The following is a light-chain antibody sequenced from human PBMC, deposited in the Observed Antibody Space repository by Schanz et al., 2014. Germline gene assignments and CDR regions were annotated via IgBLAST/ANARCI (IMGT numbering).Light chain of an antibody. Sequence: DIQLTQSPASLSASMGDRVTITCRANQSISTYLSWYQLTPGEAPKFLIYAASRLQGGVPARFSGSGSGTDFTLTITSLQPEDFGTYYCQHSFRSPWTFGQGTKVQ. CDR2: AAS. J-gene: IGKJ1*01. V-gene: IGKV1-39*01. CDR1: QSISTY. CDR3: QHSFRSPWT.